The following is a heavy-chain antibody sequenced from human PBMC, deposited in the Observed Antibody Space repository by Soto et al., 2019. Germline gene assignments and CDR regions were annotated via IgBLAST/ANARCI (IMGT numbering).Heavy chain of an antibody. CDR2: IYWDGDK. CDR3: AHKGYSSIWSIIDS. D-gene: IGHD6-13*01. CDR1: GFSLSTSGVA. Sequence: QITLKESGPTLVKPTQTLTLTCTFSGFSLSTSGVAVGWIRQPPGKALEWLALIYWDGDKRYSPSLKSRVTIIKASSITLVVLTMTNMDPVDTATYCCAHKGYSSIWSIIDSWGQGTLVTVSS. V-gene: IGHV2-5*02. J-gene: IGHJ5*01.